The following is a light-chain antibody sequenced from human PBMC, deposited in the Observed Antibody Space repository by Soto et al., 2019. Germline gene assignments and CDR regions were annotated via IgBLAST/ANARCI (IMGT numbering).Light chain of an antibody. J-gene: IGLJ2*01. CDR2: TNN. CDR3: QSYDSSLSGSV. V-gene: IGLV1-40*01. CDR1: SSNIGAGYV. Sequence: QSVLTQPPSVSGAPGQRVTISCTGSSSNIGAGYVVHWYQQLPGTAPKLFIYTNNNRPSGVPDRFSASKSGASASLAITGLQAEDEADYYCQSYDSSLSGSVFGGGTKLTVL.